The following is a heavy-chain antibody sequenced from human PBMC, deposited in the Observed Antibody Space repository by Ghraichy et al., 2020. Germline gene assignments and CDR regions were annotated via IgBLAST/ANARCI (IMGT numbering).Heavy chain of an antibody. V-gene: IGHV6-1*01. CDR2: TYYRSKWYN. D-gene: IGHD6-13*01. CDR1: GDSVSSNSAA. J-gene: IGHJ6*02. CDR3: ARGAAAGTRGVVWYYYGMDV. Sequence: SETLSLTCAISGDSVSSNSAAWNWIRQSPSRGLEWLGRTYYRSKWYNDYAVSVKSRITINPDTSKNQFSLQLNSVTPEDTAVYYCARGAAAGTRGVVWYYYGMDVWGQGTTVTVSS.